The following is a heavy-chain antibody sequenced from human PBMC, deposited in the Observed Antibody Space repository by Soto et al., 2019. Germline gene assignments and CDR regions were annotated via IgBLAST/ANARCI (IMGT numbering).Heavy chain of an antibody. CDR3: ASAPPDYYDSSGYYYYLSY. D-gene: IGHD3-22*01. CDR1: GGSISSGGYS. Sequence: QLQLQESGSGLVKPSQTLSLTCAVSGGSISSGGYSWSWIRQPPGKGLEWIGYIYHSGSTYYNPSLQSRVTISVDRSKNQFSLKLSSVTAADTAVYYCASAPPDYYDSSGYYYYLSYWGQGTLVTVSS. J-gene: IGHJ4*02. V-gene: IGHV4-30-2*01. CDR2: IYHSGST.